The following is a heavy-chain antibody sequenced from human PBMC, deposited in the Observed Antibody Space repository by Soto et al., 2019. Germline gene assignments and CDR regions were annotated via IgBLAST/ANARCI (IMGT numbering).Heavy chain of an antibody. CDR1: GFTFSSFE. CDR3: ARLYTYGSRLIDY. J-gene: IGHJ4*02. D-gene: IGHD2-2*02. CDR2: ISDSGSTI. V-gene: IGHV3-48*03. Sequence: GGSLRLSCGASGFTFSSFEMPWVRQAPGKGLECVSYISDSGSTIYYADSVKGRFSISRDNAKNSLYLQMTSLRVEDTAVYYCARLYTYGSRLIDYWGLGTLVTVSS.